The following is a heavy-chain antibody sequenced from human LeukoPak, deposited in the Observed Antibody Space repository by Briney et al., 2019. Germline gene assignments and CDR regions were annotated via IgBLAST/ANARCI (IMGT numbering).Heavy chain of an antibody. Sequence: SGPTLVKPTQTLTLTCTFSGFSLRTSTVGVGWIRQPPGKALEWLALIYRDDDKRYSPSLKSRLTITKDTSKNQVVLTMTNMDPVDTATYYCAHSTNYYDSSGLLEYWGQGTLVTVSS. CDR3: AHSTNYYDSSGLLEY. V-gene: IGHV2-5*02. J-gene: IGHJ4*02. CDR2: IYRDDDK. D-gene: IGHD3-22*01. CDR1: GFSLRTSTVG.